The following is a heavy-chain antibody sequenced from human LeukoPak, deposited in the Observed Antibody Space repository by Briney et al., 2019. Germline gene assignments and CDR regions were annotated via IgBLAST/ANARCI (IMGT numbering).Heavy chain of an antibody. CDR3: ARAPPRRLNARGPPNPIAVAGNWFDP. CDR1: GGSFSGYY. CDR2: INHSGST. D-gene: IGHD6-19*01. J-gene: IGHJ5*02. V-gene: IGHV4-34*01. Sequence: SETLSLTCAVYGGSFSGYYWSWIRQPPGKGLEWIGEINHSGSTNYNPSLKSRVTISVDTSKNQFSLKLSSVTAADTAVYYCARAPPRRLNARGPPNPIAVAGNWFDPWGQGTLVTVSS.